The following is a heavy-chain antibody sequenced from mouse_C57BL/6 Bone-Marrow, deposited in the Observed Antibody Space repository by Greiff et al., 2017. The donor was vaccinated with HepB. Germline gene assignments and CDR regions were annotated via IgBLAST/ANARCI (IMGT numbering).Heavy chain of an antibody. CDR2: IYWDDDK. D-gene: IGHD1-1*01. CDR3: ARRARDYVSGYWYFDV. CDR1: GFSLSTSGMG. Sequence: QVQLKESGPGILQSSQTLSLTCSFSGFSLSTSGMGVSWIRQPSGKGLEWLAHIYWDDDKRYNPSLKSRLTISKDTSSNQVFLKITSVDTADTATYYCARRARDYVSGYWYFDVWGTGTTVTVSS. J-gene: IGHJ1*03. V-gene: IGHV8-12*01.